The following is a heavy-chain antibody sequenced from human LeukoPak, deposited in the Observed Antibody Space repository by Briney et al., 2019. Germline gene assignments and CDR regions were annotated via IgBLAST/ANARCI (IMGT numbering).Heavy chain of an antibody. CDR1: GFTFSNYA. CDR3: ASEAPSDYYYYYAMDV. CDR2: ISYDGSNK. V-gene: IGHV3-30-3*01. J-gene: IGHJ6*02. Sequence: PGKSLRLSCAASGFTFSNYAMHWVRQAPGKGLEWVAVISYDGSNKYYADSVKGRFTISRDNSRNTLYLQMSSLRAEDTAVYYCASEAPSDYYYYYAMDVWGQGTTVTVSS.